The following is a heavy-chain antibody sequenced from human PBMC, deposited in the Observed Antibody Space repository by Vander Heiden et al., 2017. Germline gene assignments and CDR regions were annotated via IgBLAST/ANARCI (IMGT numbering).Heavy chain of an antibody. D-gene: IGHD3-9*01. CDR2: IIPILGIA. V-gene: IGHV1-69*10. Sequence: VQLVQSGAEVKKSGSSVKVSCKASGGTFSSYAISWVRQAPGQGLEWMGGIIPILGIANYAQKFQGRVTITADKSTSTAYMELSSLRSEDTAVYYCARKYYDILTGYYTGNFDYWGQGTLVTVSS. CDR1: GGTFSSYA. J-gene: IGHJ4*02. CDR3: ARKYYDILTGYYTGNFDY.